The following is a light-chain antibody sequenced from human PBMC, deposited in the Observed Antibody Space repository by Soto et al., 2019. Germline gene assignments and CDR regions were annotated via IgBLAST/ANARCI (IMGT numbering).Light chain of an antibody. J-gene: IGKJ2*01. CDR3: QQRGNWPLYT. V-gene: IGKV3-11*01. Sequence: EVVLTQSPATLSLSPGERATLSCRASQSVSRYLAWYQQKPGQAPRLLIYDASSRATGIPARFSGSGSGTDFTLTISSLEPEDFAVYYCQQRGNWPLYTFGQGTKVEIK. CDR2: DAS. CDR1: QSVSRY.